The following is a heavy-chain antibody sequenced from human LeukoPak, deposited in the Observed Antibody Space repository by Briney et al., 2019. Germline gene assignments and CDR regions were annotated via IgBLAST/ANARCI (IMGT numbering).Heavy chain of an antibody. CDR3: ARDSRAVAGTPYY. CDR1: GFTFDDYG. J-gene: IGHJ4*02. CDR2: INWNGGST. D-gene: IGHD6-19*01. V-gene: IGHV3-20*04. Sequence: PGGSLRLSCAASGFTFDDYGMSWVRQAPGKGLEWVSGINWNGGSTGYADSVKGRFTISRDNAKNCLYLQMNSLRAEDTASYYCARDSRAVAGTPYYWGQGTLVTVSS.